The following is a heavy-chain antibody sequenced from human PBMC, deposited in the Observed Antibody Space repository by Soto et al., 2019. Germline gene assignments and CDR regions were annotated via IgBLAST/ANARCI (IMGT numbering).Heavy chain of an antibody. CDR1: GFTSSSFW. D-gene: IGHD1-26*01. V-gene: IGHV3-7*01. J-gene: IGHJ4*02. CDR2: IKQDGSER. Sequence: GGSLRLSCAASGFTSSSFWMTWVRQAPGKGLEWVANIKQDGSERYYVDSVKGRFTISRDNARNSLFLEMKSLRSEYTAVYSCVRDRSGSYLEGFDYWGQGTLVTVSS. CDR3: VRDRSGSYLEGFDY.